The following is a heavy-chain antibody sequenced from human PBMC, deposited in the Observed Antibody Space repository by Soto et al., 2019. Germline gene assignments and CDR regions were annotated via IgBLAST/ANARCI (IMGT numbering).Heavy chain of an antibody. CDR3: AREVFGAVLLFSP. J-gene: IGHJ5*02. Sequence: PSETLSLTCTVSGGSISSGGYYWSWIRQHPGKGLEWIGYIYYSGSTYYNPSLKSRVTISVDTSKNQLTLKLSSVTAADTAVYYCAREVFGAVLLFSPWGQRTLVTVSS. CDR1: GGSISSGGYY. CDR2: IYYSGST. D-gene: IGHD3-3*01. V-gene: IGHV4-31*03.